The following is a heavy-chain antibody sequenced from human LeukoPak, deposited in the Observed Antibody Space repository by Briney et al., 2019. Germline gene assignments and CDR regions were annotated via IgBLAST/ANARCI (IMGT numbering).Heavy chain of an antibody. CDR1: GFTASSNY. V-gene: IGHV3-66*01. D-gene: IGHD1-1*01. CDR3: ARGRMGVTTGYYFDC. Sequence: QPGGSLRLSCAVSGFTASSNYMSWVRQAPGRGLEWVSVIYSGGSTYYADSVKGRFTISRDNSKNTLYLQMNSLRAEDTAVYYCARGRMGVTTGYYFDCWGRGTQLSVSS. CDR2: IYSGGST. J-gene: IGHJ4*02.